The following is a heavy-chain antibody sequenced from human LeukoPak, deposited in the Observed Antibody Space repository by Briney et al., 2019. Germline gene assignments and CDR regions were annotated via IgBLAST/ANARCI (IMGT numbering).Heavy chain of an antibody. V-gene: IGHV1-46*01. J-gene: IGHJ5*02. CDR3: ARTPNYSNYWFDP. CDR2: INPSGGST. CDR1: GYTFTSYD. D-gene: IGHD4-11*01. Sequence: ASVKVSCKASGYTFTSYDINWVRQAPGQGLEWMGIINPSGGSTSYAQKFQGRVTITADESTSTAYMELSSLRSEDTAVYYCARTPNYSNYWFDPWGQGTLVTVSS.